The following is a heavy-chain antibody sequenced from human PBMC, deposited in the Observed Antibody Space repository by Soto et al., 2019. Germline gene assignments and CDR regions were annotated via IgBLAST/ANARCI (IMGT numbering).Heavy chain of an antibody. V-gene: IGHV3-48*03. CDR1: GFTFSRYD. Sequence: EVQLAESGGGLAQPGGSLRLSCAASGFTFSRYDMNWVRQAPGRGLEWISFISENGGMRIYADSVKGRFTISRDNARNSLHLQMNSLRVEDTAVYFCVIDGTNSSSWFFDLWGRGSLVTVSS. CDR3: VIDGTNSSSWFFDL. D-gene: IGHD6-13*01. J-gene: IGHJ2*01. CDR2: ISENGGMR.